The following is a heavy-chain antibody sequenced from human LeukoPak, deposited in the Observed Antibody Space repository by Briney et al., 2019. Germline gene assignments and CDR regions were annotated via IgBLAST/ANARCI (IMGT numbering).Heavy chain of an antibody. D-gene: IGHD3-10*01. CDR1: GFTFSSYS. Sequence: GGSLRLSCAASGFTFSSYSMNWVRQAPGKGLEWVSSISSSSYIYYADSVKGRFTISRDNAKNSLYLQMNSLGAEDTAVYYCARVDNMIRGVIIGYFDYWGQGTLVTVSS. CDR3: ARVDNMIRGVIIGYFDY. CDR2: ISSSSYI. V-gene: IGHV3-21*01. J-gene: IGHJ4*02.